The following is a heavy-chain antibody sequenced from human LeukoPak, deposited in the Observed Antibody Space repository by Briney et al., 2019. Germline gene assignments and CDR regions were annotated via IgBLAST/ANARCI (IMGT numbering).Heavy chain of an antibody. CDR3: AKDLRFWSPGWFDP. D-gene: IGHD4-17*01. CDR1: GFTFSSYA. Sequence: GGSLRLSCAASGFTFSSYAMSWVRQAPGKGLEWVSAISGSGGSTYYADSVKGRSTISRDNSKHTLYLQMNSLRAEDTAVYYCAKDLRFWSPGWFDPWGQGTLVTVSS. V-gene: IGHV3-23*01. CDR2: ISGSGGST. J-gene: IGHJ5*02.